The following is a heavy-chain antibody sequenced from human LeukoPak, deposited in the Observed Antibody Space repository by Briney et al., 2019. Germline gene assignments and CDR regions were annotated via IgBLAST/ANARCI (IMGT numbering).Heavy chain of an antibody. J-gene: IGHJ4*02. Sequence: PSETLSLTCTVSGASISSYYWSWIRQTPEKGLEWIGYIYYSGNTDYNPSLKSRVTISVDTSKSQFSLKLSSVTTADTAVYYCAGCCSSCASFDYWGQGTLVTVSS. CDR1: GASISSYY. CDR2: IYYSGNT. V-gene: IGHV4-59*01. D-gene: IGHD2-15*01. CDR3: AGCCSSCASFDY.